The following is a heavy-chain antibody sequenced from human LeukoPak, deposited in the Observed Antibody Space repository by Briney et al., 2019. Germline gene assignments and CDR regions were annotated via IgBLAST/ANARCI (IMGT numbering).Heavy chain of an antibody. J-gene: IGHJ2*01. CDR1: GGSFSGYY. V-gene: IGHV4-34*01. CDR3: ARVGDFDL. Sequence: SETLSLTCAVYGGSFSGYYWSWIRQPPGKGLEWIGEINHSGSTNYNPSLKSRVTISVDTSKNQFSLKLSSVTAADTAVYYCARVGDFDLWGRGTLVTVSS. CDR2: INHSGST.